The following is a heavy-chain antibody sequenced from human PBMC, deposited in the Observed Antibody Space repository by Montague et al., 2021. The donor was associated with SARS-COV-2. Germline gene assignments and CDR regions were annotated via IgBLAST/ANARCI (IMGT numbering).Heavy chain of an antibody. D-gene: IGHD2-2*01. Sequence: SETLSLTCTVSGGSVSGTSYYWAWIRQPPGKGLEWIVNIHHSGTTFYXXXLKSRVTISVDTSKNEVPLKLNSVTAADTAVYYCARQGGPAGKHWFDPWGQGTLVTVSS. CDR2: IHHSGTT. V-gene: IGHV4-39*01. CDR1: GGSVSGTSYY. J-gene: IGHJ5*02. CDR3: ARQGGPAGKHWFDP.